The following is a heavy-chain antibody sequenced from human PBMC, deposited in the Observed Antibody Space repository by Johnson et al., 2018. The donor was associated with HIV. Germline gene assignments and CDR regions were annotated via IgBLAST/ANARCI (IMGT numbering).Heavy chain of an antibody. V-gene: IGHV3-15*01. CDR2: IKSKTDGGTT. CDR3: ASYSSSDAFDI. CDR1: GFTFSNAW. D-gene: IGHD6-6*01. J-gene: IGHJ3*02. Sequence: VQLVESGGGLVKPGGSLRVSCAASGFTFSNAWMSWVRQAPGKGLEWVSRIKSKTDGGTTDYAAPVKGRFSISRDDSKNTLYLQMNSLRAEDTAVYYCASYSSSDAFDIWGQGTMVTVSS.